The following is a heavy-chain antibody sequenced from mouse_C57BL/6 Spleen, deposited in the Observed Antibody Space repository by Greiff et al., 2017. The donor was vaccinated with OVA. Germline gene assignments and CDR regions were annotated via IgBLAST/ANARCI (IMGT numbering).Heavy chain of an antibody. J-gene: IGHJ3*01. Sequence: QVQLKASGPGLVQPSQSLSITCTVSGFSLTSYGVHWVRQSPGKGLEWLGVIWRGGSTDYNAAFMSRLSITKDNSKSRVFFKMNSLQAEDTAVYYGATNDYDVRFAYWGQGTLVTVSA. D-gene: IGHD2-4*01. CDR2: IWRGGST. CDR1: GFSLTSYG. CDR3: ATNDYDVRFAY. V-gene: IGHV2-5*01.